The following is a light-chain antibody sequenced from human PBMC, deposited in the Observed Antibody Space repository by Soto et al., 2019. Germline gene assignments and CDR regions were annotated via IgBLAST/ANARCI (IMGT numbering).Light chain of an antibody. CDR3: QQRSNWPPIT. J-gene: IGKJ5*01. V-gene: IGKV3-11*01. Sequence: EIVLTQSPATLSLSPGERATLSCRASQSVSSYLAWYQQKPGQAPRVLIYDASNRATGIPARFSGSGDGTDFTLTITSLEPEDFAVYYCQQRSNWPPITFGQGTRLEIK. CDR1: QSVSSY. CDR2: DAS.